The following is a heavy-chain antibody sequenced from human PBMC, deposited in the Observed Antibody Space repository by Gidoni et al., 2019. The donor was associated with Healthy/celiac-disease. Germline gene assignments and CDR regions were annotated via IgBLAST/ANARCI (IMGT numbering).Heavy chain of an antibody. CDR3: AREGTTRTLAGYYYYGMDV. J-gene: IGHJ6*02. Sequence: QVQLQESGPGLVKPSETLSLTCTVSGGSISSYYWSWIRQPPGKGLEWIGYIYYSGSTNYNPSLKSRVTISVDTSKNQFSLKLSSVTAADTAVYYCAREGTTRTLAGYYYYGMDVWGQGTTVTVSS. V-gene: IGHV4-59*01. CDR2: IYYSGST. CDR1: GGSISSYY. D-gene: IGHD1-26*01.